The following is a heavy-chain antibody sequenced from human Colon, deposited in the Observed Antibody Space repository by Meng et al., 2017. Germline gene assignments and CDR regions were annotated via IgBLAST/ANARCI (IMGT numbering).Heavy chain of an antibody. CDR2: IYYSGST. Sequence: QVQLRESGPGLVPPSQTLSLPCPVSGGSISSGDYYWSWIRQPPGKGLEWIGYIYYSGSTYSNASLKSRVTISIDRSKNQFSLKLSSVTAADTAVYYCARDRKHYGERGWFDPWGQGTLVTVSS. V-gene: IGHV4-30-4*01. CDR3: ARDRKHYGERGWFDP. D-gene: IGHD4-17*01. CDR1: GGSISSGDYY. J-gene: IGHJ5*02.